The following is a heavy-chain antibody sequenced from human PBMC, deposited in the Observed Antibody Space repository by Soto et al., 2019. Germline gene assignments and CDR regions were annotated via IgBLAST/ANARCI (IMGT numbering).Heavy chain of an antibody. V-gene: IGHV3-23*01. CDR3: ARKVLGSTSRPDCWDFDH. CDR2: ISGGGDRT. D-gene: IGHD2-2*01. Sequence: ESGGGLVQPGGSLRLSCVGSGFTFINYAMNWVRQTPGKGLEWVSGISGGGDRTFDADSVKGRFTISRDNSKNTVNLQMNSLRADDTAVYYCARKVLGSTSRPDCWDFDHWGRGTLVTVSS. CDR1: GFTFINYA. J-gene: IGHJ2*01.